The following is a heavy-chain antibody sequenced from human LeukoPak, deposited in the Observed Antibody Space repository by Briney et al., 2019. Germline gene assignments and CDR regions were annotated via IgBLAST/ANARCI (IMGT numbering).Heavy chain of an antibody. J-gene: IGHJ6*02. Sequence: GGSLRLSCAASGFTFSSYGMHWVRQAPGKGLEWVAVISYDGSNKYYADSVKGRFTISRDNSKNTLYLQMNSLRAEDTAVYYCAKDQSQPFLEWLLSTPNGMDVWGQGTTVTVSS. CDR1: GFTFSSYG. CDR2: ISYDGSNK. V-gene: IGHV3-30*18. CDR3: AKDQSQPFLEWLLSTPNGMDV. D-gene: IGHD3-3*02.